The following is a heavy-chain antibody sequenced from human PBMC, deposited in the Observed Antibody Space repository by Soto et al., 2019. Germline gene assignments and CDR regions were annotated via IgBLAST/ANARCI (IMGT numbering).Heavy chain of an antibody. CDR2: INHSGST. V-gene: IGHV4-34*01. CDR3: ARTGSGRSLDY. J-gene: IGHJ4*02. D-gene: IGHD3-10*01. Sequence: SETLSLTCAVYGGSFSGYYWSWIRQPPGKGLEWIGEINHSGSTNYNPSLKSRVTISVDTSKNQFSRKLSSVTAADTAVYYCARTGSGRSLDYWGQGTLVTVSS. CDR1: GGSFSGYY.